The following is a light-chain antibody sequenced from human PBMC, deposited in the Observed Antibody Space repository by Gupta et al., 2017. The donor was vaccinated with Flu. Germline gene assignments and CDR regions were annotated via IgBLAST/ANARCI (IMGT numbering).Light chain of an antibody. V-gene: IGLV2-14*03. J-gene: IGLJ2*01. CDR1: SSAIGTYDY. Sequence: QSALTQPASVSGSPGQSINIPCTVTSSAIGTYDYVSWYQQSPGRAPKLMIYDVSNRPSGIADRFSGSKSGNTASLTISGLQAEDEADYYCSSYAATGALALFGGGTKVTVL. CDR2: DVS. CDR3: SSYAATGALAL.